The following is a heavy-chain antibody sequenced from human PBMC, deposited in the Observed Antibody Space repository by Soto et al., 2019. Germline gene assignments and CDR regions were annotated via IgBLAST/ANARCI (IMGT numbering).Heavy chain of an antibody. CDR1: GYTFTSYG. D-gene: IGHD2-2*01. J-gene: IGHJ5*02. Sequence: GASVKVSCKASGYTFTSYGLSWVRQAPGQGLEWMGWISAYNGNTNYAQKLQGRVTMTTDTSTSTAYMELRSLRSDDTAVYYCARVACSSTSCLNWFDPWGQGTPVTVSS. V-gene: IGHV1-18*01. CDR2: ISAYNGNT. CDR3: ARVACSSTSCLNWFDP.